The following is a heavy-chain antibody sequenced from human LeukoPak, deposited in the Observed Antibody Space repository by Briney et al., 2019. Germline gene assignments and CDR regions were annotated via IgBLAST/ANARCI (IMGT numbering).Heavy chain of an antibody. CDR2: ISNSGREK. Sequence: GGSLRLSCGASGFIFSNYFMRWIRQAPGKGGEWVSYISNSGREKNYADAVKGGFTIYRENAKKSVYLEMTDLRAEDTAVYYCAREASGNYHVFDSWGQGTLVTVSS. J-gene: IGHJ4*02. D-gene: IGHD1-26*01. CDR3: AREASGNYHVFDS. CDR1: GFIFSNYF. V-gene: IGHV3-11*04.